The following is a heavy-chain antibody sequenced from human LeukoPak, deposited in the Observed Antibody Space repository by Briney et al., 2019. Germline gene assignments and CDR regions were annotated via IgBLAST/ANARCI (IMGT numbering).Heavy chain of an antibody. V-gene: IGHV4-59*01. CDR3: ARAPPYDFWSGYSPFDY. J-gene: IGHJ4*02. CDR2: IYYTGST. D-gene: IGHD3-3*01. Sequence: PSETLSLTCGVSGGAITNYYWNWIRQAPGKGLEWLGYIYYTGSTTYNPSVKSRITISLDTSKKQISLKLRSVTAADTAVYYCARAPPYDFWSGYSPFDYWGQGTLVTVSS. CDR1: GGAITNYY.